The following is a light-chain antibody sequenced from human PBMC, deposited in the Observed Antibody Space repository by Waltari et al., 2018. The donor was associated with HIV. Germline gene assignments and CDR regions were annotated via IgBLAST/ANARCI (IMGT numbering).Light chain of an antibody. J-gene: IGLJ2*01. CDR3: SSFAGTHKL. CDR2: EVT. CDR1: NGDISDYNY. V-gene: IGLV2-8*01. Sequence: QSALTQSPSASGSPGQSVNISCTGANGDISDYNYVSWYQQHSDRPPTLIIFEVTKRPSGVPHRFSGSKSGNTASLFVSGLQPEDEATYFCSSFAGTHKLFGGGTKLTVL.